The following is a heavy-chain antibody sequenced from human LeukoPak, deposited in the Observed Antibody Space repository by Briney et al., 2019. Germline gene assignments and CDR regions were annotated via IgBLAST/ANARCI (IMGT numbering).Heavy chain of an antibody. CDR2: IKSKTDGGKT. V-gene: IGHV3-15*01. CDR1: GFTFSNAW. J-gene: IGHJ3*02. CDR3: TTARERDGAFDI. D-gene: IGHD5-24*01. Sequence: GGSLRLSCAASGFTFSNAWMSWVRQASGKGLEWVGRIKSKTDGGKTDYAAPVKGRFTISRDDSKNTLYLQMNSLKTEDTAVYSGTTARERDGAFDIWGQGTMVTVSS.